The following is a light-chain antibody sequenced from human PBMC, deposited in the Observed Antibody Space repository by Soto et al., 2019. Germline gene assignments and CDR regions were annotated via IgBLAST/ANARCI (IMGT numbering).Light chain of an antibody. Sequence: QSVLTQPPSVSGAPGQRVTISCTGSSSNIGAGYDVHWYQQLPGTAPKLVIFGNTNRPSGVPDRFSGSKSGTSASLAITGLQAEDEADYYCQSYDGSLSAHVFGTGTKVTVL. J-gene: IGLJ1*01. CDR2: GNT. V-gene: IGLV1-40*01. CDR1: SSNIGAGYD. CDR3: QSYDGSLSAHV.